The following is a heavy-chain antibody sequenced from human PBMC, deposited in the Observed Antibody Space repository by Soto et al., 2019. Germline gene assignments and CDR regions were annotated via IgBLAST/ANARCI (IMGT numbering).Heavy chain of an antibody. J-gene: IGHJ4*02. D-gene: IGHD3-10*01. CDR1: GFTFSSYA. V-gene: IGHV3-23*01. Sequence: GGSLRLSCAASGFTFSSYAMSWVRQAPGKGLEWVSAISGSGGSTYYADSVKGRFTISRDNSKNTLYLQMNSLRAEDTAVYYCAKTRKAELLYIPADYWGQGTLVTVSS. CDR2: ISGSGGST. CDR3: AKTRKAELLYIPADY.